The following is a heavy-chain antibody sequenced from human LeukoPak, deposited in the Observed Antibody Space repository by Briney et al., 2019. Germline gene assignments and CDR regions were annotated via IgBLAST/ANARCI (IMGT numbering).Heavy chain of an antibody. CDR2: IYNTGST. CDR3: ARNSRFLEWLLPLYY. Sequence: SETLSLTCTVSGDSISNSYWSWIRQPPGKGLEWIGYIYNTGSTNYNPSLKSRVTMSVDTSKNQFSLKLSSVTAADTAVYYCARNSRFLEWLLPLYYWGQGTLVTVSS. J-gene: IGHJ4*02. V-gene: IGHV4-59*01. CDR1: GDSISNSY. D-gene: IGHD3-3*01.